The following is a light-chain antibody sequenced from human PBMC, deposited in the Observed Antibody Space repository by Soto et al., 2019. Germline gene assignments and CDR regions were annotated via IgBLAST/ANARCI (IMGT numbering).Light chain of an antibody. CDR3: QSYDSSLSAYVV. V-gene: IGLV1-40*01. Sequence: QSVLTQPPSVSGAPGQRVTISCTGSSSNIGAGYDVHWYQQLPGTAPKLLIYGNSSRPSGVPDRFSGSKSGTSASLAITGLQAEDEADYYCQSYDSSLSAYVVFGGGTQLTVL. J-gene: IGLJ2*01. CDR2: GNS. CDR1: SSNIGAGYD.